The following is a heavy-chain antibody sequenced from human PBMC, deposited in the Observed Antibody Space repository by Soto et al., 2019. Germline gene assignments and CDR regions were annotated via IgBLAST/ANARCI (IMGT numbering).Heavy chain of an antibody. CDR3: ARAVGITMVRGTPLDY. CDR2: IWYDGSNK. Sequence: GGSLRLSCAASGFTFSSYGMHWVRQAPGKGLEWVAVIWYDGSNKYYADSVKGRFTISRDNSKNTLYLQMNSLRAEDTAVYYCARAVGITMVRGTPLDYWGQGTLVTVSS. D-gene: IGHD3-10*01. CDR1: GFTFSSYG. V-gene: IGHV3-33*01. J-gene: IGHJ4*02.